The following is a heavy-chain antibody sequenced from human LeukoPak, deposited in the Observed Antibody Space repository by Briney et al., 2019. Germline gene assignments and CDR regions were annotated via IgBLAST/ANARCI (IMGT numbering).Heavy chain of an antibody. CDR1: GGSISSSSYY. J-gene: IGHJ3*02. Sequence: PSETLSLTCTVSGGSISSSSYYWGWIRQPPGKGLEWIGSIYYSGSTYYNPSLKSRVTISVDTSKNQFSLKLSSVTAADTAVYYCARHVYSSGWFAFTDAFDIWGQGTMVTVSS. V-gene: IGHV4-39*01. CDR2: IYYSGST. D-gene: IGHD6-19*01. CDR3: ARHVYSSGWFAFTDAFDI.